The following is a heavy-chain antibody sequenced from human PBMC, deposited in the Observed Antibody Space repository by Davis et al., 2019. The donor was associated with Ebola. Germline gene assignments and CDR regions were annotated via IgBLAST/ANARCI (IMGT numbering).Heavy chain of an antibody. J-gene: IGHJ4*02. CDR1: GFTFSSYE. V-gene: IGHV3-48*03. D-gene: IGHD6-19*01. CDR2: ISSSGSTI. Sequence: GESLKISCAASGFTFSSYEMNWVRQAPGKGLEWVSYISSSGSTIYYADSVKGRFTIARDNAKNSLYLQMNSLRAEDTAVYYCASLSRGWYGGYYFDYWGQGTLVTVSS. CDR3: ASLSRGWYGGYYFDY.